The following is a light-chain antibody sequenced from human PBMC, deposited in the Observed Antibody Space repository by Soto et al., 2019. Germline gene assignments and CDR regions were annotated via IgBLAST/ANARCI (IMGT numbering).Light chain of an antibody. CDR1: QSVSTN. V-gene: IGKV3-15*01. Sequence: EIVMTQSPAALSVSPGERATLSCRASQSVSTNLAWYQQKPGQAPRLLVYGASTRATGLPARFSGSGSGTEFTLTISSLQSEDFAVYYCQQYSNWPVTFGQGTKLEIK. CDR2: GAS. J-gene: IGKJ2*01. CDR3: QQYSNWPVT.